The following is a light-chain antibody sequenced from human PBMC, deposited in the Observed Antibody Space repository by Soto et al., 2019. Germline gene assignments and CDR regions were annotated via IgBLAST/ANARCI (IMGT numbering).Light chain of an antibody. Sequence: QLVLTQPPSVSGAPGQRVTISCTGRSSNIGAGYDVHWYQPLTGTDPKLLIYGNSNRPSGVPDRFSCSKSGTSASLAITGLQAEDEADYYCQSYDSSLSGWVFGGGTKLTVL. CDR3: QSYDSSLSGWV. CDR1: SSNIGAGYD. V-gene: IGLV1-40*01. CDR2: GNS. J-gene: IGLJ3*02.